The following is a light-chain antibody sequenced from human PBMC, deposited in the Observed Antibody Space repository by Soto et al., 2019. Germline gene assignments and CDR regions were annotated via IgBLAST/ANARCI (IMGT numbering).Light chain of an antibody. CDR1: QGISTY. CDR2: AAS. CDR3: QQYANAPWT. V-gene: IGKV1-39*01. J-gene: IGKJ1*01. Sequence: IQMTQPPSSLSASVGDTLTTPYRASQGISTYLTWYQQKPGKAPKLLIYAASRWPSGVPYRFSGSGSGTDFTLTISRLEPEDFAVYYCQQYANAPWTFGQGTKVDI.